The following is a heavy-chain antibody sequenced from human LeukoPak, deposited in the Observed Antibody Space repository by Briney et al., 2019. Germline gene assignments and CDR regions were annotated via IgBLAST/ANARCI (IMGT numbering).Heavy chain of an antibody. V-gene: IGHV3-9*01. D-gene: IGHD3-9*01. CDR2: ISWNSGSI. CDR3: AKGGSNYDILTGHFDY. CDR1: GFTFDDYA. Sequence: PGGSLRLSCAASGFTFDDYAMHWVRQAPGKGLEWVSGISWNSGSIGYADSVKGRFTISRDNAKNSLYLQMNRLRAEDTALYYCAKGGSNYDILTGHFDYWGQGTLVTVSS. J-gene: IGHJ4*02.